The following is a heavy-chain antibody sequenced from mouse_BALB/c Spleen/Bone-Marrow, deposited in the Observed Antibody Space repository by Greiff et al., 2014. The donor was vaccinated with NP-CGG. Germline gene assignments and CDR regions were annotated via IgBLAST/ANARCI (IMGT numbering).Heavy chain of an antibody. CDR1: GYTFTSYW. D-gene: IGHD1-2*01. Sequence: QLQQSGAELAKPGASVKMSCKASGYTFTSYWMHWVKQRPGQGLEWIGYINPSTGYTEYNQKFKDKATLTADKSSSTAYMQLSSLTSEDSAVYYCARRETTALDYWGQGTTLTVSS. CDR3: ARRETTALDY. J-gene: IGHJ2*01. V-gene: IGHV1-7*01. CDR2: INPSTGYT.